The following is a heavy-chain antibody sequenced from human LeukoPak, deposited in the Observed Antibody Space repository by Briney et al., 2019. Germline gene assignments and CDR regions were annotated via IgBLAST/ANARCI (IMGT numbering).Heavy chain of an antibody. D-gene: IGHD1-7*01. J-gene: IGHJ6*02. CDR2: IYYSGST. V-gene: IGHV4-31*03. CDR3: ARGELSYYYGMDV. Sequence: SETLSLTCTVSGGSISSGGYYWSWIRQHPGKGLEWIGYIYYSGSTYYNPCLKSRVTISVDTSKNQFSLKLSSVTAADTAVYYCARGELSYYYGMDVWGQGTTVTVSS. CDR1: GGSISSGGYY.